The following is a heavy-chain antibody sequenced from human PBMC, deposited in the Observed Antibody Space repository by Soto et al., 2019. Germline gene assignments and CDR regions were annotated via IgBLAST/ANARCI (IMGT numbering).Heavy chain of an antibody. Sequence: GESLKISCEGSGYTFTTHWISWVRQLPGKGLEWMGRIDPSDSYTDYSPSFQGHVTITADKSISSAYLQWSSLKASDTAMYYCATHSSGWTGGGYWGQGTLVTVSS. D-gene: IGHD6-19*01. CDR2: IDPSDSYT. V-gene: IGHV5-10-1*01. CDR1: GYTFTTHW. J-gene: IGHJ4*02. CDR3: ATHSSGWTGGGY.